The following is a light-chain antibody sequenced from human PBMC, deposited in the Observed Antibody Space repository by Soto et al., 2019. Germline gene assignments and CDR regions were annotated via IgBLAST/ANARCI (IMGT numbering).Light chain of an antibody. CDR2: GAS. CDR3: QQYGRSPWT. V-gene: IGKV3-20*01. Sequence: IVLTQSPGTLSLSPGERVTLSCRASQSVSSSYLAWYQQKPGQAPRLLFYGASSRATGIPDRFSGSGSGTDFILTISRLEPDDFAVYYCQQYGRSPWTFGQGTKVDNK. CDR1: QSVSSSY. J-gene: IGKJ1*01.